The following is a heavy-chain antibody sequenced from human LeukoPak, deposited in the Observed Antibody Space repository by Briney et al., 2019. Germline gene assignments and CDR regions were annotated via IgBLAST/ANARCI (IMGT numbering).Heavy chain of an antibody. D-gene: IGHD5-12*01. Sequence: GGSLRLSCAASGFTFSSYGMSWVRQAPGKGLEWVSAISGSGGSTYYADSVKGRFTISRDNSKNTLYLQMNSLGAEDTAVYYCAKDGYSGYATFDYWGRGTLVTVSS. CDR1: GFTFSSYG. V-gene: IGHV3-23*01. CDR3: AKDGYSGYATFDY. CDR2: ISGSGGST. J-gene: IGHJ4*02.